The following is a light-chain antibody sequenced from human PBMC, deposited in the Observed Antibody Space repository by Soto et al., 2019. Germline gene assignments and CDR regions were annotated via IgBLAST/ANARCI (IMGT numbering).Light chain of an antibody. CDR3: VLYMGRGIWV. CDR2: RTN. V-gene: IGLV8-61*01. J-gene: IGLJ3*02. CDR1: SGSVSANNY. Sequence: QTVMTQEPSFSVSPGETVTLTCALSSGSVSANNYPSWCQQTPGQAPRTLIFRTNTRSSGVPDRFSGSILGNKAALTITGAQADDESDYYCVLYMGRGIWVFGGGTKATVL.